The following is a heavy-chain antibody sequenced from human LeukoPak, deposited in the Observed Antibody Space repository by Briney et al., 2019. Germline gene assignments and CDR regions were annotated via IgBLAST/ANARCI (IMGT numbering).Heavy chain of an antibody. CDR2: ISSNGGST. J-gene: IGHJ4*02. D-gene: IGHD3-22*01. CDR1: GFTFSDHY. V-gene: IGHV3-64D*06. CDR3: VKLPYSDTSAYYVDY. Sequence: GGSLRLSCAVSGFTFSDHYMDWVRQAPGKGLEYVSAISSNGGSTYYAGSVKGRFTISRDNSKNTLSLQMSSLRPEDTAVYYCVKLPYSDTSAYYVDYWGQGTLVTVSS.